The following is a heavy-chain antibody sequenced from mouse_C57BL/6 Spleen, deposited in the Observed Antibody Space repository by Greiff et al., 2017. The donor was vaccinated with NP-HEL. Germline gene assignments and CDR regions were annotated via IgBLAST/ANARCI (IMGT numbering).Heavy chain of an antibody. D-gene: IGHD2-5*01. CDR3: ARRGYSNYNAMDY. Sequence: DVKLVESGGDLVKLGGSLKLSCAASGFTFSSYGMSWVRQTPDKRLEWVATISSGGSYTYYPDSVKGRFTISRDNAKNTLYLQMSSLKSEDTAMYYCARRGYSNYNAMDYWGQGTSVTVSS. V-gene: IGHV5-6*02. CDR1: GFTFSSYG. CDR2: ISSGGSYT. J-gene: IGHJ4*01.